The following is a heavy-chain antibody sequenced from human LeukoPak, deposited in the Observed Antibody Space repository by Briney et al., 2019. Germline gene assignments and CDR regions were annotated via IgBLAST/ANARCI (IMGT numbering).Heavy chain of an antibody. CDR1: GYTFTGYY. CDR2: IDPNSGGT. J-gene: IGHJ6*03. D-gene: IGHD1-26*01. Sequence: ASVKVSCKASGYTFTGYYMHWVRQAPGQGLEWMGWIDPNSGGTNYAQKFQGRVTMTRDTSISIAYMELSRLRSDDTAVYYCASFSGSYFDYYYYYYMDVWGKGTTVTVSS. V-gene: IGHV1-2*02. CDR3: ASFSGSYFDYYYYYYMDV.